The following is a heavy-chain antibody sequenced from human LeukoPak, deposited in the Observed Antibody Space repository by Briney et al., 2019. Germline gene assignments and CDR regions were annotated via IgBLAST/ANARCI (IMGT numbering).Heavy chain of an antibody. Sequence: GGSLRLSCAASGLTVSTDFMKWVRQAPGKGLEWVSMIQSGGRTYYAASVEGRFTISRDTSKNTLYLQMNSLRAEDTAVYYCANRGFWGQGTLVTVSS. J-gene: IGHJ4*02. CDR3: ANRGF. CDR1: GLTVSTDF. V-gene: IGHV3-53*01. CDR2: IQSGGRT.